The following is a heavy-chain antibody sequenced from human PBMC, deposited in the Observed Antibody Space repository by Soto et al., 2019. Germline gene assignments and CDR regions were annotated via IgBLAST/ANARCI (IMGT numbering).Heavy chain of an antibody. CDR2: ISYDGSNK. CDR3: VRDLSYCGGDCYFSGMDV. J-gene: IGHJ6*02. V-gene: IGHV3-30-3*01. D-gene: IGHD2-21*01. Sequence: QVQLVESGEGVVQPGRSLRLSCAASGFTFSSYAMHWVRQAPGKGLEWVALISYDGSNKYYADSVKGRFTISRDNSKNTLYLQMNSLRAEDTAVYYCVRDLSYCGGDCYFSGMDVWGQGTTVTVSS. CDR1: GFTFSSYA.